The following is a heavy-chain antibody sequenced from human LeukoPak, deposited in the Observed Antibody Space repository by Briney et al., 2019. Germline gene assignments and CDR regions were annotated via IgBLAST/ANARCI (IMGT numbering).Heavy chain of an antibody. CDR3: AKELWEGSGYVDY. Sequence: GSLRLSCAASGFIFSKYPMAWVRQAPGKGPEWVAAVSGNGDRTIYADSVKGRFTISRDNSKNTLSLQMNSLKVGDTALYYCAKELWEGSGYVDYWGQGILVTVSS. D-gene: IGHD3-3*01. V-gene: IGHV3-23*01. CDR2: VSGNGDRT. CDR1: GFIFSKYP. J-gene: IGHJ4*02.